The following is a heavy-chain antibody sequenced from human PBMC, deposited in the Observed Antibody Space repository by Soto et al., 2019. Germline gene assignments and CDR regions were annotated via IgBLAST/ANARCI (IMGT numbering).Heavy chain of an antibody. CDR2: IYYSGST. CDR1: GGPISSYY. J-gene: IGHJ4*02. Sequence: SETLSLTCTVSGGPISSYYWSWIRQPPGKGLEWIGYIYYSGSTNYNPSLKSRVTISVDTSKNQFSLKMSSVTAADTAVYYCARLATRYFFDYWGRGTLVTVSS. D-gene: IGHD3-9*01. V-gene: IGHV4-59*01. CDR3: ARLATRYFFDY.